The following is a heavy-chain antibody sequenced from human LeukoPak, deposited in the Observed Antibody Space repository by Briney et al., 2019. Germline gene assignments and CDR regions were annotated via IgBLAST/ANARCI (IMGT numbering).Heavy chain of an antibody. D-gene: IGHD5-24*01. CDR2: IYYSGST. Sequence: ASETLSLTCTVSGGSISSYYWSWIRQPPGKGLEWIGDIYYSGSTNYNPSLKSRVTISVDTSKNQFSLKLSSVTAADTAVYYCARGLLDAYTQPAAFDIWGQGTMVTVSS. V-gene: IGHV4-59*01. J-gene: IGHJ3*02. CDR1: GGSISSYY. CDR3: ARGLLDAYTQPAAFDI.